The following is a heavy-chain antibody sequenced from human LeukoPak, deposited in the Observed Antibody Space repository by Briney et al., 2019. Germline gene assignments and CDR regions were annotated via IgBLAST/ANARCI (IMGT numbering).Heavy chain of an antibody. Sequence: GGSLRLSCASSGFTFSSYWMHWVRPAPGKGLVWVSRINSDGSSTSYADSVKGRFTISRDNAKNTLYLQMNSLRAEDTAVYYCARDRDRFWNDANDAFDIWGQGTMVTVSS. CDR2: INSDGSST. CDR1: GFTFSSYW. V-gene: IGHV3-74*01. J-gene: IGHJ3*02. CDR3: ARDRDRFWNDANDAFDI. D-gene: IGHD1-1*01.